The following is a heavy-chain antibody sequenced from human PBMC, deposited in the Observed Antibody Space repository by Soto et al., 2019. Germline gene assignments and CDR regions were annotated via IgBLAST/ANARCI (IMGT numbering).Heavy chain of an antibody. D-gene: IGHD6-19*01. V-gene: IGHV3-23*01. Sequence: PGGSLRLSCAASGFTFSSYAMSWVRQAPGKGLEWVSAISGSGGSTYYADSVKGRFTISRDNSKNTLYLQMNSLRAEDTAVYYCAKDQGIAVVRFFVFQNYGMDVWGQGTTVTVSS. CDR1: GFTFSSYA. CDR2: ISGSGGST. CDR3: AKDQGIAVVRFFVFQNYGMDV. J-gene: IGHJ6*02.